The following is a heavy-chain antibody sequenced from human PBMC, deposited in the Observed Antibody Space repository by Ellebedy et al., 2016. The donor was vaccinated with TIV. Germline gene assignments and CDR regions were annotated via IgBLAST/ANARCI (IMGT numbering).Heavy chain of an antibody. CDR2: IDWDDDT. J-gene: IGHJ3*02. CDR1: GLSVSSNGMR. CDR3: ARISRDAFDI. Sequence: SGPTLVKPTQTLTLTCTLSGLSVSSNGMRVSWIRQPPGKALEWLARIDWDDDTFYRTSLKTKLTISKDTSKNQVVLTMTVMDPVDKATYYCARISRDAFDIWGQGTMVTVSS. V-gene: IGHV2-70*04.